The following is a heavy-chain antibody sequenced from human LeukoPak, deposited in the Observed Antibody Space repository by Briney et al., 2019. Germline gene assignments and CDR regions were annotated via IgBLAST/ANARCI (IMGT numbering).Heavy chain of an antibody. CDR1: GFTSSSYW. CDR3: ARVGIAAAGTIGFDP. J-gene: IGHJ5*02. Sequence: GGSLRLSCAASGFTSSSYWMHWVRQAPGKGLVWVSRINSDGSSTSYADSAKGRFTISRDNAKNTLYLQMNSLRAEDTAVYYCARVGIAAAGTIGFDPRGQGTLVTVSS. D-gene: IGHD6-13*01. V-gene: IGHV3-74*01. CDR2: INSDGSST.